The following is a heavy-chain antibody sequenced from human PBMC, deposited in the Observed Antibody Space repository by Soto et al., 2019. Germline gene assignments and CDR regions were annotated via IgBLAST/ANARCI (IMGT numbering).Heavy chain of an antibody. CDR3: ARDAGALPWVVLHHFDY. J-gene: IGHJ4*02. Sequence: QLVESGGGVVQPGRSLRLSCAASGFTFSDYAMHCVRQAPGKGLEWVAVIWSDGNNKNYGDSVKGRFTISRDISKNTLFLQMNSLRAEDTAIYYCARDAGALPWVVLHHFDYWGQGTLVTVSS. D-gene: IGHD2-2*01. V-gene: IGHV3-33*01. CDR1: GFTFSDYA. CDR2: IWSDGNNK.